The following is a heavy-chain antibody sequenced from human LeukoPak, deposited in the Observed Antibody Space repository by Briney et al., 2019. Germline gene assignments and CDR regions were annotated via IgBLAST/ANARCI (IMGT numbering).Heavy chain of an antibody. Sequence: KPSETLSLTCTVSGGSISSSSYYWGWIRQPPGKGLEWIGIIFYSGTTYYNPSLKSRVTISVDTSKNQFPLRLSSVTAADTAVYYCARYHGDYSFDYWGQGTLVTLSS. J-gene: IGHJ4*02. D-gene: IGHD4-17*01. V-gene: IGHV4-39*01. CDR2: IFYSGTT. CDR3: ARYHGDYSFDY. CDR1: GGSISSSSYY.